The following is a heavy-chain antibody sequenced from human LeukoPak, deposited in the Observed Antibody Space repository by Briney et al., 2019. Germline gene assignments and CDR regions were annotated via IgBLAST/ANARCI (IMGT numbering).Heavy chain of an antibody. D-gene: IGHD3-16*01. J-gene: IGHJ5*02. Sequence: SETLSLTCSVSGVSISTYYWTWIRQPAGKGLEWIGRMYIGGTRDYNPSLKSRVTMSIDTSKNQFSLKLSSVTAADTAVYYCARDLPRENSYAYGFWFDPWGQGTLITVSS. CDR3: ARDLPRENSYAYGFWFDP. V-gene: IGHV4-4*07. CDR1: GVSISTYY. CDR2: MYIGGTR.